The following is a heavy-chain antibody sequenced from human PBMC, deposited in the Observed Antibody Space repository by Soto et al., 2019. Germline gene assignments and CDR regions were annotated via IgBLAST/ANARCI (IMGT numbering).Heavy chain of an antibody. Sequence: EVQLVESGGGLVKPGGSLRLSCAASGFTFSNYKMNWIRQAPGRGLEWVSSISSSSTFIYYADSVKGRFTISRDNAKNSLFLQMDSLRAEDTAVYYCARDLGYNYGYGIDYWGQGTLVTVSS. CDR1: GFTFSNYK. J-gene: IGHJ4*02. V-gene: IGHV3-21*01. D-gene: IGHD5-18*01. CDR3: ARDLGYNYGYGIDY. CDR2: ISSSSTFI.